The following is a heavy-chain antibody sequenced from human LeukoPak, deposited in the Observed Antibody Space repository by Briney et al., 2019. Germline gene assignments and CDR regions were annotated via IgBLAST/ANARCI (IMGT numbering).Heavy chain of an antibody. V-gene: IGHV3-20*04. CDR1: GFTFDDYG. J-gene: IGHJ4*02. D-gene: IGHD6-19*01. CDR3: ARGYSSGWLDY. CDR2: INWNGGST. Sequence: GGSLRLSCAASGFTFDDYGMSWVRQAPGKGLEWVSGINWNGGSTGYADSVKGRFTISRDNAKDSLYLQMNSLRAEDTALYYCARGYSSGWLDYWGQGTLVTVSS.